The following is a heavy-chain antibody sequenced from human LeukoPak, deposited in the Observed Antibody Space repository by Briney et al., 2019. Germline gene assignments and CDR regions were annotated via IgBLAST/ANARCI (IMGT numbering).Heavy chain of an antibody. J-gene: IGHJ5*02. CDR1: GGSFSGYY. CDR3: ARGRRTERFDP. D-gene: IGHD1-14*01. V-gene: IGHV4-34*01. Sequence: PSETLSLTCAVYGGSFSGYYWSWIRQPPGKGLERIGEINHSGSTNYNPSLKSRVTISVDTSKSQFSLKLSSVTAADTAVYYCARGRRTERFDPWGQGTLVTVSS. CDR2: INHSGST.